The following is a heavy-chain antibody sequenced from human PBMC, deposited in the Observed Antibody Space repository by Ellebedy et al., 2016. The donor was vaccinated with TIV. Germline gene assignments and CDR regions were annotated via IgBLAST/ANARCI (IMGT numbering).Heavy chain of an antibody. CDR3: ARGDNYFYDSSGYYYNY. Sequence: ASVKVSCKASGYTFTSYFLYWVRQTPGQGLEWMGMINPTSGNSNFAQKFQDRVTVTRDTSTSTVYMELSSLRSEDTAVYYCARGDNYFYDSSGYYYNYWGQGTLVTISS. CDR1: GYTFTSYF. CDR2: INPTSGNS. V-gene: IGHV1-46*01. J-gene: IGHJ4*02. D-gene: IGHD3-22*01.